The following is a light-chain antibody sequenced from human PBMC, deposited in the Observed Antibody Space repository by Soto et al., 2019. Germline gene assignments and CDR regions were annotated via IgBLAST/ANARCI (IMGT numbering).Light chain of an antibody. J-gene: IGLJ3*02. Sequence: QSALTQPPSASGSPGQSVTISCTGTSSDVGGYNYVSWYQQYPGKAPKLMIYEVSKRPSGVPDRFSGSKSGKTASLTVSGLQPEDEADYYCTSYAGNNIWVFGGGTKVTVL. V-gene: IGLV2-8*01. CDR1: SSDVGGYNY. CDR3: TSYAGNNIWV. CDR2: EVS.